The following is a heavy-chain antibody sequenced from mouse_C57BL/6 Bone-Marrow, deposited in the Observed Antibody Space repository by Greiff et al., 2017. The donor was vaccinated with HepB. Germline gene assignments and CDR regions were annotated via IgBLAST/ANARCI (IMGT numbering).Heavy chain of an antibody. Sequence: QVQLKQSGPGLVQPSQSLSITCTVSGFSLTSYGVHWVRQSPGKGLEWLGVIWSGGSTDYNAAFISRLSISKDNSKSQVFFKMNSLQADDTAIYYCATYYYGSSYPYYAMDYWGQGTSVTVSS. D-gene: IGHD1-1*01. CDR3: ATYYYGSSYPYYAMDY. CDR1: GFSLTSYG. J-gene: IGHJ4*01. CDR2: IWSGGST. V-gene: IGHV2-2*01.